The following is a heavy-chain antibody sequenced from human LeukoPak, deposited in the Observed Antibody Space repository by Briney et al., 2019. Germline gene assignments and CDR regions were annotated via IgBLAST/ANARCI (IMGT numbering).Heavy chain of an antibody. V-gene: IGHV1-46*01. D-gene: IGHD1-26*01. CDR2: INPSGGST. Sequence: ASVKVSCKASGYTFTSYYMHWVRQAPGQGLEWMGIINPSGGSTSYAQKFQGRVTMTRDTSTSTVYMELSSLRSEDTAVYYCAKSGSLILGAFDIWGQGTMVIVSS. J-gene: IGHJ3*02. CDR3: AKSGSLILGAFDI. CDR1: GYTFTSYY.